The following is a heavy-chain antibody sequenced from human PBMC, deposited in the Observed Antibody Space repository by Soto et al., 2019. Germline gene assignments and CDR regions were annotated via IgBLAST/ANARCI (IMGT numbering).Heavy chain of an antibody. CDR3: ARDSIDGMDV. CDR1: GFTFSSYA. Sequence: QVPLVESGGGVVQPGRSLRLSCAASGFTFSSYAMHWVRQAPGKGLEWVAIISYDGYIKYYADSVKGRFTISRDSSKNTLYLQMNSLRAEDTAVYYCARDSIDGMDVWGQGTTVTVSS. V-gene: IGHV3-30-3*01. CDR2: ISYDGYIK. J-gene: IGHJ6*02.